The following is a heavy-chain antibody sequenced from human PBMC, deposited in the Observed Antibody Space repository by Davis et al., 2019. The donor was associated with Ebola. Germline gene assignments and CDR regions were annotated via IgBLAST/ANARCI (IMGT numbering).Heavy chain of an antibody. V-gene: IGHV3-7*01. J-gene: IGHJ6*02. Sequence: PGGSLRLSCAASGFTFSSYWMSWVRQAPGKGLEWVANIKQDGSEKYYVDSVKGRFTISRDNAKNSLYLQMNSLRAEDTAVYYCAREWRGYYYYYGMDVWGQGTTVTVSS. CDR3: AREWRGYYYYYGMDV. CDR1: GFTFSSYW. D-gene: IGHD5-12*01. CDR2: IKQDGSEK.